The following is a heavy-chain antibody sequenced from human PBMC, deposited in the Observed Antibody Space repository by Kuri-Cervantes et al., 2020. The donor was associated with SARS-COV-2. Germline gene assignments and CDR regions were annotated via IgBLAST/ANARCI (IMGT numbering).Heavy chain of an antibody. CDR3: ARGRRTFYSRGWLGWFDP. D-gene: IGHD6-19*01. J-gene: IGHJ5*02. CDR2: ISSSSSYT. CDR1: GFTFSDYY. Sequence: LSLTCAASGFTFSDYYMSWIRQAPGKGLEWVSYISSSSSYTNYADSVKGRFTISRDNAKNSLYLQMNSLRAEDTAVYYCARGRRTFYSRGWLGWFDPWGQGTLVTVSS. V-gene: IGHV3-11*06.